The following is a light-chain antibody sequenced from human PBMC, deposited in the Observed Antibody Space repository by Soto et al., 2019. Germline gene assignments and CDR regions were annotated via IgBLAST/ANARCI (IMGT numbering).Light chain of an antibody. J-gene: IGLJ1*01. V-gene: IGLV2-14*03. CDR2: YVS. CDR1: SSDVGGYNY. Sequence: QSALTQPASVSGSPGQSITISCTGTSSDVGGYNYVSWYQQHPGKAPKLMIYYVSHRPSGVSNRFSGSKSGNTASLTISGLQAGDEADYYCSSYTSINSYVFGTGTKLTVL. CDR3: SSYTSINSYV.